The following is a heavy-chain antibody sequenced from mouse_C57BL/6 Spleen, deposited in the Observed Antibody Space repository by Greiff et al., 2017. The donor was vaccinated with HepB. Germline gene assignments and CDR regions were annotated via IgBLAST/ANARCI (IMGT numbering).Heavy chain of an antibody. V-gene: IGHV14-2*01. CDR3: AREISNYYGSSYGFAY. D-gene: IGHD1-1*01. J-gene: IGHJ3*01. CDR1: GFNIKDYY. Sequence: VQLQQSGAELVKPGASVKLSCTASGFNIKDYYMHWVKQRTEQGLEWIGRIDHEDGDTKYAPKFQGKATITADTSSNTAYLQLSSLTSEDTAVYYCAREISNYYGSSYGFAYWGQGTLVTVSA. CDR2: IDHEDGDT.